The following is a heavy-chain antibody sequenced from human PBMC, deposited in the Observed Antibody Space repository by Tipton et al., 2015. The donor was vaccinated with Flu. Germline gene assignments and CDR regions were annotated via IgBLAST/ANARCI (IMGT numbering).Heavy chain of an antibody. J-gene: IGHJ5*01. D-gene: IGHD4-11*01. Sequence: TLSLTCSVSGDPIGSPYFWGWSRQPPGKGLEWIGNIHQAGTTNYNPSLISRVTITVDRPKNHFSPRLTSVTAADTAVYNCARRDYSNYVSEPKSWFDSWGQGTLVTVSS. CDR2: IHQAGTT. CDR1: GDPIGSPYF. CDR3: ARRDYSNYVSEPKSWFDS. V-gene: IGHV4-38-2*01.